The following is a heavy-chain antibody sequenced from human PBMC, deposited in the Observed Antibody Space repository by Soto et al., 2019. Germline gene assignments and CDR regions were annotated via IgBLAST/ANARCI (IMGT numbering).Heavy chain of an antibody. J-gene: IGHJ4*02. V-gene: IGHV3-15*01. D-gene: IGHD3-9*01. CDR3: TLRYFDWLFPEKTFDY. Sequence: PGGSLRLSCAASGFTFSSYAMSWVRQAPGKGLEWVGRIKSKTDGGTTDYAAPVKGRFTISRDDSKNTLYLQMNSLKTEDTAVYYCTLRYFDWLFPEKTFDYWGQGTLVTVSS. CDR2: IKSKTDGGTT. CDR1: GFTFSSYA.